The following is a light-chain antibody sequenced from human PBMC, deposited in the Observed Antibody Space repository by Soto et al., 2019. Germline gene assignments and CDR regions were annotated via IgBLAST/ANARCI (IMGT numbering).Light chain of an antibody. CDR1: SSDVGAYNY. CDR2: EVS. J-gene: IGLJ1*01. V-gene: IGLV2-8*01. Sequence: QSALTQPPSASGSPGQSVTISCTGTSSDVGAYNYVSWYQQHPGKAPKLMIYEVSKRPSGVPDRFSGSKSGNTASLTVSGLQADDEADYFCSSYAGSNNNYVFGTGTKLTVL. CDR3: SSYAGSNNNYV.